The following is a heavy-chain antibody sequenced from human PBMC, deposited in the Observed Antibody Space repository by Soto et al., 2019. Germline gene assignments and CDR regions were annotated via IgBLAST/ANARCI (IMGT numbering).Heavy chain of an antibody. D-gene: IGHD2-15*01. CDR2: MFYSGLT. V-gene: IGHV4-39*01. Sequence: QLHLQESGPGLVKPSETLSLTCSVSGYSVSSSDYYWAWIRQPPGKGLEWIGSMFYSGLTYYNPSLKSRVTLPVATSKNQFSVRLNSVTAADTAVYYCAPLSVSLSGPYGIHVWGQGTTVTVSS. J-gene: IGHJ6*02. CDR1: GYSVSSSDYY. CDR3: APLSVSLSGPYGIHV.